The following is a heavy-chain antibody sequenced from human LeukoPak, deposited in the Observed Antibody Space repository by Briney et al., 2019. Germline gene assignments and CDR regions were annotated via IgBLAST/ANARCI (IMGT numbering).Heavy chain of an antibody. CDR3: ARDGKYGSGSSDY. CDR2: ISSSSSYI. Sequence: PGGSLRLSCAASGFTFSSYSMNWVRQAPGKGLEGVSSISSSSSYIYYADSVKGRFTISRDNAKTSLYLQMNSLRAEDTAVYYCARDGKYGSGSSDYWGQGTLVTVSS. J-gene: IGHJ4*02. V-gene: IGHV3-21*01. CDR1: GFTFSSYS. D-gene: IGHD3-10*01.